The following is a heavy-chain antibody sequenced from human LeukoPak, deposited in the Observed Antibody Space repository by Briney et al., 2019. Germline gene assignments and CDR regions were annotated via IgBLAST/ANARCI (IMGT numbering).Heavy chain of an antibody. D-gene: IGHD1-26*01. CDR3: ARDRRGSRTGLGY. CDR2: INPNSGGT. V-gene: IGHV1-2*02. J-gene: IGHJ4*02. Sequence: PLASVKVSCKASGYTFTGYYMHWVRQAPGQGLEWMGWINPNSGGTNYAQKFQGRVTMTRDTPISTAYMELSRLRSDDTAVYYCARDRRGSRTGLGYWGQGTLVTVSS. CDR1: GYTFTGYY.